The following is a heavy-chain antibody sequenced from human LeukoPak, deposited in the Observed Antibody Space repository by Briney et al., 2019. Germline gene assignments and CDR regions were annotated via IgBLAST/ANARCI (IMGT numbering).Heavy chain of an antibody. Sequence: PSETLSLTCAVYGGSFSGYYWSWIRQPPGKGLEWIGEINHSGSTNYNQSLKSRVTISVDTSKNQFSLKLSSVTAADTAVYYCASAGYSSSSFDYWGQGTLVTVSS. CDR1: GGSFSGYY. CDR3: ASAGYSSSSFDY. J-gene: IGHJ4*02. V-gene: IGHV4-34*01. D-gene: IGHD6-6*01. CDR2: INHSGST.